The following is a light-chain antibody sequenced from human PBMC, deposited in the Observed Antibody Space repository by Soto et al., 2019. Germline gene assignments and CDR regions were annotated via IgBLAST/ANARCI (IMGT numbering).Light chain of an antibody. CDR3: QQYGSSPPIT. CDR2: DAS. CDR1: QSVSNTY. V-gene: IGKV3-20*01. J-gene: IGKJ5*01. Sequence: ELVLTQSPGTLSWSPGDRATKSCRASQSVSNTYLAWYQQKPGQAPRLLIYDASNRATGIPDRFSGSGSGTDFTLTISRLEPEDFAVYYCQQYGSSPPITFGQGTRLEI.